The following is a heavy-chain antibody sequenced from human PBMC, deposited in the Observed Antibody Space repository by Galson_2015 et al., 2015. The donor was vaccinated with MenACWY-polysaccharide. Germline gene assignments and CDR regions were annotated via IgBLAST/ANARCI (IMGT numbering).Heavy chain of an antibody. CDR3: ARHKWCSSPNFQLTLGDY. Sequence: QSGAEVKKPGESLKISCKGSGYSFTSYWLGWVRQMPGKGLEWMGIIYPGDSDTKYSPSFQGQDTISADKSISTAYLQWSSLKASDTAMYYCARHKWCSSPNFQLTLGDYWGQGTLFTVSS. V-gene: IGHV5-51*01. CDR1: GYSFTSYW. D-gene: IGHD2-2*01. CDR2: IYPGDSDT. J-gene: IGHJ4*02.